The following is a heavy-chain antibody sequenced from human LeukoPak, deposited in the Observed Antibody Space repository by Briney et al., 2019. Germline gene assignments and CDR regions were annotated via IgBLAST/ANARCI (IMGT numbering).Heavy chain of an antibody. Sequence: SETLSLTCTVSGYSISSGYYWGWIRQPPGKGLEWIGTIYYSGSTYYNPSLKSRVTISVDTSKNQFSLNLSSVTAAGTAVYYCAKEVQVVPAAIAYFDYWGQGTLVTVSS. CDR2: IYYSGST. CDR3: AKEVQVVPAAIAYFDY. J-gene: IGHJ4*02. CDR1: GYSISSGYY. D-gene: IGHD2-2*01. V-gene: IGHV4-38-2*02.